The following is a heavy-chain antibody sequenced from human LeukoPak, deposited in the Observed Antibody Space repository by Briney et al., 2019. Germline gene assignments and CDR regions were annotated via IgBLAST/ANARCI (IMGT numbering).Heavy chain of an antibody. J-gene: IGHJ4*02. CDR3: ARNYYAPGSHFGYFDY. Sequence: PSETLSLTCSVSGGYISSYYWSWIRQPAGKGLESIGHISTSGSTNYNPSLKSRVTMSVDTSKNQFSLKLSSVTAADTAVYYCARNYYAPGSHFGYFDYWGQGTLVTVSS. D-gene: IGHD3-10*01. CDR2: ISTSGST. V-gene: IGHV4-4*07. CDR1: GGYISSYY.